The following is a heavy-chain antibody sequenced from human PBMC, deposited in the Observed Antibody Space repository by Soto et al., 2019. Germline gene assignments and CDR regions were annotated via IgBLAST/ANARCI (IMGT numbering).Heavy chain of an antibody. V-gene: IGHV4-34*01. CDR3: ARTLWIPFDY. CDR1: GRSFSGYY. D-gene: IGHD5-12*01. CDR2: INHSGST. Sequence: QVQLQQWGAGLLKPSETLSLTCAVYGRSFSGYYWSWIRQPPGKGLEWIGEINHSGSTNYNPSIKSRVTISVATSKNQFSLKLSSVTAADTAVYYCARTLWIPFDYWGQGTLVTVSS. J-gene: IGHJ4*02.